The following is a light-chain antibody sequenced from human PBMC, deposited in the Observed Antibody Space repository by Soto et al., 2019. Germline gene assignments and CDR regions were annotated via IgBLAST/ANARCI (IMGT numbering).Light chain of an antibody. Sequence: QSALTQHASVSGSPGQSITISCTGTSSDVGSYNLVSWYQQHPGKAPKLMIYEGSKRPSGVSNRFSGSKSGNTASLTISGLQAEDDADYYCCSYAGSSTYVFGSGTKLTVL. CDR1: SSDVGSYNL. J-gene: IGLJ1*01. V-gene: IGLV2-23*01. CDR3: CSYAGSSTYV. CDR2: EGS.